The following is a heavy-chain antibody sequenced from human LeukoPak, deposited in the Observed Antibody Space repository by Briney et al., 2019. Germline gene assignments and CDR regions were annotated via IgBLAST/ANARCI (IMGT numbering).Heavy chain of an antibody. D-gene: IGHD2-15*01. CDR2: IYYSGST. CDR1: GGSITNYS. V-gene: IGHV4-59*01. Sequence: SETLSLTRTVSGGSITNYSWSWLRQPPGKGLEWIGYIYYSGSTSYNPSLKSRVTISVDTSKNQFSLRVSSVTAADTAVYYCARRYCSGGSCYSALDIWGQGTMVTVSS. J-gene: IGHJ3*02. CDR3: ARRYCSGGSCYSALDI.